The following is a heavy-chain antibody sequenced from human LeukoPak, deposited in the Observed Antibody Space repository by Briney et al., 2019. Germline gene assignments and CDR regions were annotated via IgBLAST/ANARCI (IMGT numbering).Heavy chain of an antibody. Sequence: SETLSLTCTVSGGSTISYYWSWIRQPAGKGLEWIGRIYTSGSTNYNPSLKSRVTMSVDTSKNQFSLKLSSVPAADTAVYYCARDGEADAFDIWGQGTMVTVSS. CDR3: ARDGEADAFDI. J-gene: IGHJ3*02. CDR2: IYTSGST. V-gene: IGHV4-4*07. CDR1: GGSTISYY.